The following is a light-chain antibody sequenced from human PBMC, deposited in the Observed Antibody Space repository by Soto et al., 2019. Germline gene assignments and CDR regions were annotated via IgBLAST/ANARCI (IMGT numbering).Light chain of an antibody. V-gene: IGKV3-15*01. Sequence: EVGMTQSPATLPVSPWERATLSCMASQSVSSNLAWYQQKPGQAPRFLIYGASTRATGIPARFSGSGSGTEFTLTISSLQSEDFAIYYCNPYTTWPPITSAQGTRLEIK. CDR1: QSVSSN. CDR3: NPYTTWPPIT. J-gene: IGKJ5*01. CDR2: GAS.